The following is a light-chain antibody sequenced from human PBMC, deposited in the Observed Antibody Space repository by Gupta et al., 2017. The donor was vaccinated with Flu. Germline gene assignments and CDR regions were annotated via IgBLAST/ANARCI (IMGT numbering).Light chain of an antibody. CDR3: QQYDSSPWT. V-gene: IGKV3-20*01. CDR1: QSVSRY. J-gene: IGKJ1*01. CDR2: GSS. Sequence: GERATLSCRASQSVSRYINWYQQRPGQAPGLLIFGSSSRATGIPDRFSGSGSGTDFTLTISRLEPEDFAVYYCQQYDSSPWTFGQRTKVEIK.